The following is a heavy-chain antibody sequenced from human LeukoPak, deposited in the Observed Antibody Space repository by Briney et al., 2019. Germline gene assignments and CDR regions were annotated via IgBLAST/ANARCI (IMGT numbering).Heavy chain of an antibody. D-gene: IGHD4-17*01. J-gene: IGHJ3*02. Sequence: SETLSLTCTVSGGSISSGSYYWSWIRQPAGKGLEWIGRIYTSGSTNYNPSLKSRVTISVDTSKNQFSLKLSSVTAADTAVYYCARDVYGDYIPMRAFDIWGQGTMVTVSS. CDR3: ARDVYGDYIPMRAFDI. CDR1: GGSISSGSYY. V-gene: IGHV4-61*02. CDR2: IYTSGST.